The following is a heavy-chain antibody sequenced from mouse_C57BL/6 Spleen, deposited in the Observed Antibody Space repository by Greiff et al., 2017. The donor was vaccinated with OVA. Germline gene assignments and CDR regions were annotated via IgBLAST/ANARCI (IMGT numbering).Heavy chain of an antibody. V-gene: IGHV1-39*01. D-gene: IGHD1-1*01. CDR1: GYSFTDYN. CDR3: ARYYGSSYYFDY. J-gene: IGHJ2*01. Sequence: VQLQQSGPELVKPGASVKISCKASGYSFTDYNMNWVKQSNGKSLEWIGVINPNYGTTSYNQKFKGKATLTVDQSASTDYMQLNSLISEDSAVYYWARYYGSSYYFDYWGQGTTLTVSS. CDR2: INPNYGTT.